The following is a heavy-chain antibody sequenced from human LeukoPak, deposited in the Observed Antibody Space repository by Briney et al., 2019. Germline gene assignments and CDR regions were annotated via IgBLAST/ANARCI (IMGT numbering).Heavy chain of an antibody. CDR2: IKQDGSEK. Sequence: GGSLRLSCAASGFPYSSYWMSWVRQAPGKGVEWVANIKQDGSEKYYVDSVKGRFTISRDNAKNSLYLQMNSLRAEDTAVYYCARGSLHYWGQGTLVTVSS. V-gene: IGHV3-7*03. J-gene: IGHJ4*02. CDR3: ARGSLHY. CDR1: GFPYSSYW.